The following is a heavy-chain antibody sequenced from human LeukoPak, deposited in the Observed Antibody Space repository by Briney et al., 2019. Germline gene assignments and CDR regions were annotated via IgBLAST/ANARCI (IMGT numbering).Heavy chain of an antibody. Sequence: GGSLRLSCAASGFTFSSYEMNWVRQAPGKGLEWVSYISSSGSTIYYADSVKGRFTISRDNAKNSLYLQMNSLRAEDTALYYCAKGPELIEVNSYFDYWGQGTLVTVSS. V-gene: IGHV3-48*03. CDR2: ISSSGSTI. CDR3: AKGPELIEVNSYFDY. D-gene: IGHD1-14*01. CDR1: GFTFSSYE. J-gene: IGHJ4*02.